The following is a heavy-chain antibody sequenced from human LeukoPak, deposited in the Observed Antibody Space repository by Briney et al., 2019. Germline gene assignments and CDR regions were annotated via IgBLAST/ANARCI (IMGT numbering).Heavy chain of an antibody. CDR1: GGTFSSYA. J-gene: IGHJ3*02. D-gene: IGHD4-23*01. Sequence: SVKVSCKASGGTFSSYAISWVRQAPGQGLEWTGGIIPIFGTANYAQKFQGRVTITTDESTSTAYMELSSLRSEDTAVYYCAREKPNYGGPPENAFDIWGQGTMVTVSS. V-gene: IGHV1-69*05. CDR2: IIPIFGTA. CDR3: AREKPNYGGPPENAFDI.